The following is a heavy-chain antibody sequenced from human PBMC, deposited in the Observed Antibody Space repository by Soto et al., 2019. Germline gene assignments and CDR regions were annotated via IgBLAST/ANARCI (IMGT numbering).Heavy chain of an antibody. J-gene: IGHJ4*02. V-gene: IGHV3-23*01. CDR1: GFTFSAYA. Sequence: GGSLRLSCTASGFTFSAYAMSWVRQTPGKGLEWVSGITGSGGSTSYADPVKGRFTISRDNTENTLYLQMNSLRAEDTAVYYCARDYYDSSGYYYDDYWGQGTLVTVSS. CDR2: ITGSGGST. D-gene: IGHD3-22*01. CDR3: ARDYYDSSGYYYDDY.